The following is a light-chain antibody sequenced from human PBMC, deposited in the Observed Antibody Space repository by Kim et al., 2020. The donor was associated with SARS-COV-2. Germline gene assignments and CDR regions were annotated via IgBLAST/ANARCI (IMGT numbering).Light chain of an antibody. Sequence: ASVGDRVPITGRASQGIRDDLGWYQQNPGKAPKLLIYAASSLQSGVPSRFSGSGSGTDFTLTISSLQPEDFAPYYCLQDFNYPRTFGQGTKVDIK. CDR2: AAS. J-gene: IGKJ1*01. V-gene: IGKV1-6*01. CDR1: QGIRDD. CDR3: LQDFNYPRT.